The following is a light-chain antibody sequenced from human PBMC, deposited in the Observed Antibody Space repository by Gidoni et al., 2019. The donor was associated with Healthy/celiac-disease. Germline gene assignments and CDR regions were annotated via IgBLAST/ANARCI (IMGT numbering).Light chain of an antibody. CDR2: DAS. CDR3: QQRSNWPPEFT. J-gene: IGKJ3*01. CDR1: QSVSSN. Sequence: ETVLTQSPATLSLSPGERATLSCRVSQSVSSNLAWYQQKPGQAPRLLIYDASNRATGIPARFSGSGSGTDFTLTISSIEPEDFAVYYCQQRSNWPPEFTFGPGTKVEIK. V-gene: IGKV3-11*01.